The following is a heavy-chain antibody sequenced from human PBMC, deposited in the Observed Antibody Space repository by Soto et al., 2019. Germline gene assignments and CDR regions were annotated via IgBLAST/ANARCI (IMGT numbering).Heavy chain of an antibody. Sequence: GGSLRLSCTASGFSFSTFAMNWVRQAPGKGLEWVSGLSGSGGTTYYADSVKGRFTISRDNSKNTLYLQMNSLRAEDTAIYYCAKEVGGYYLEYWGQGTLVTVSS. V-gene: IGHV3-23*01. J-gene: IGHJ4*02. CDR3: AKEVGGYYLEY. CDR2: LSGSGGTT. D-gene: IGHD3-3*01. CDR1: GFSFSTFA.